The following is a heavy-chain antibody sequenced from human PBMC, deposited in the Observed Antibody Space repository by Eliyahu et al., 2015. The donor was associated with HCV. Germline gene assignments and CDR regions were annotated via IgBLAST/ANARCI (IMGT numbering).Heavy chain of an antibody. Sequence: EVQLLESGGGLVQPGGSLRLSCAASGFTFSSYAMSWVRQAPGKGLEWVSAISGSGGSTYYADSVKGRFTISRDNSKNTLYLQMNSLRAEDTAVYYCAIADYGDYASGGDYWGQGTLVTVSS. D-gene: IGHD4-17*01. V-gene: IGHV3-23*01. J-gene: IGHJ4*02. CDR3: AIADYGDYASGGDY. CDR1: GFTFSSYA. CDR2: ISGSGGST.